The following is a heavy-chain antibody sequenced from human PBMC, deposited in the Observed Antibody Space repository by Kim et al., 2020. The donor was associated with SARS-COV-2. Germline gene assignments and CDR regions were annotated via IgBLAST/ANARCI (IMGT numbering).Heavy chain of an antibody. CDR2: INHSGST. CDR3: ARMGRITMVRGVIGSHQFDP. J-gene: IGHJ5*02. D-gene: IGHD3-10*01. Sequence: SETLSLTCAVYGGSFSGYYWSWIRQPPGKGLEWIGEINHSGSTNYNPSLKSRVTISVDTSKNQFSLKLSSVTAADTAVYYCARMGRITMVRGVIGSHQFDPWGQGTLVTVSS. V-gene: IGHV4-34*01. CDR1: GGSFSGYY.